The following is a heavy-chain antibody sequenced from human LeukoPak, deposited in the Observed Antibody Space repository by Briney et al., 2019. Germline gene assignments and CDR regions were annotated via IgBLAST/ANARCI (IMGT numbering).Heavy chain of an antibody. Sequence: GGSLRLSCAASGFTLSSYEMNWVRQAPGKGLEWISYISSSSSTIYYADSVKGRFTISRDNAKNSLFLQMNSLRAEDTTMYYCARDGKYSGSFDSWGQGTLVTVSS. CDR3: ARDGKYSGSFDS. CDR2: ISSSSSTI. J-gene: IGHJ5*01. V-gene: IGHV3-48*03. CDR1: GFTLSSYE. D-gene: IGHD1-26*01.